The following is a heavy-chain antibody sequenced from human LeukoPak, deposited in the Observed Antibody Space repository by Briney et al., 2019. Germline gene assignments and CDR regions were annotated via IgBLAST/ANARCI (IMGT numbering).Heavy chain of an antibody. CDR1: GFTFSGSA. J-gene: IGHJ6*02. D-gene: IGHD3-10*01. CDR3: TTDYGSENYYYGMDV. V-gene: IGHV3-73*01. Sequence: EGSLKLSCAASGFTFSGSAMHWVRQASGKGLEWVGRIRSKANSYATAYAASVKGRFTISRDDSKNTAYLQMNGLKTEDTAVYYCTTDYGSENYYYGMDVWGQGTTVTVSS. CDR2: IRSKANSYAT.